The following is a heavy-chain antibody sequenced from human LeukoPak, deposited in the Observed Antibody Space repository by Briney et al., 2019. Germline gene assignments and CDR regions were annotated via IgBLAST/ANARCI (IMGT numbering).Heavy chain of an antibody. J-gene: IGHJ4*02. CDR2: ITGSGGST. CDR1: GVTLSSFA. D-gene: IGHD6-6*01. CDR3: PKGMSSSSVFDY. Sequence: GSLRLSCAASGVTLSSFAMSWARQAPGKGLEWVSAITGSGGSTYYADSVKGRFTISRDNSKNTLYLQMNSLRAEDTAVYYCPKGMSSSSVFDYWGQGTLVTVSS. V-gene: IGHV3-23*01.